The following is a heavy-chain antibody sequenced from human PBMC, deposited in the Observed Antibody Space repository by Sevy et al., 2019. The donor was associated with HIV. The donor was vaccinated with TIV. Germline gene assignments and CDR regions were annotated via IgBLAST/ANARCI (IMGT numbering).Heavy chain of an antibody. CDR2: IHSVDTT. J-gene: IGHJ4*02. CDR3: ARGKSGYGYALNY. Sequence: GGSLRLSCAASGFTVNSNYMTWVRQAPGKGLEGVSVIHSVDTTYHAESVKDRFTISRDNFKNTLYLHMSSLRAEDTAVYYCARGKSGYGYALNYWGQGTLVTVSS. CDR1: GFTVNSNY. D-gene: IGHD5-18*01. V-gene: IGHV3-66*01.